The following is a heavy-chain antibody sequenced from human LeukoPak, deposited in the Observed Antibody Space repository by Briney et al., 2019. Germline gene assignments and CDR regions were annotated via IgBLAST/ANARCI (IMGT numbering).Heavy chain of an antibody. V-gene: IGHV3-30*03. Sequence: PGRSLRLSCAASGFTFSSYGMHWVRQAPGKGLEWVAVISYDGSNKYYADSVKGRFTISRDNSKNTLYLQMNSLRAEDTAVYYCGQGSRFGEFPGGYWGQGTLVTVSS. J-gene: IGHJ4*02. D-gene: IGHD3-10*01. CDR1: GFTFSSYG. CDR2: ISYDGSNK. CDR3: GQGSRFGEFPGGY.